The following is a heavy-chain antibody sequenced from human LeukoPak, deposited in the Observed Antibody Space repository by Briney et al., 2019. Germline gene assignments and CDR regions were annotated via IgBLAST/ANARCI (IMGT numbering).Heavy chain of an antibody. CDR1: GGSISSGAY. D-gene: IGHD3-22*01. CDR2: IYHSGST. CDR3: ANSWYYLDSSGLPKSDAFDR. V-gene: IGHV4-38-2*01. J-gene: IGHJ3*01. Sequence: SETLSLTCAVSGGSISSGAYWGWVRQPPRKGVEWIGTIYHSGSTYYNPSLNSRVTISIDTSKNQFSLKLSSVTAADTAVYYCANSWYYLDSSGLPKSDAFDRWGQGTLVTVSS.